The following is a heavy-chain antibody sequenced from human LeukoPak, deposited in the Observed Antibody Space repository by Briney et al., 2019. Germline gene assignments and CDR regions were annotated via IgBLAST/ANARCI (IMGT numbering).Heavy chain of an antibody. CDR3: ARVRSLFYFDY. D-gene: IGHD2-21*01. CDR2: INPNSGGT. V-gene: IGHV1-2*02. CDR1: GYTFTGYY. J-gene: IGHJ4*02. Sequence: ASVKVSCKASGYTFTGYYMHWVRQAPGQGLEWMGWINPNSGGTKYALKFQGRVTMTRDTSINTAYMELSWLRSDDTAVYFCARVRSLFYFDYWGQGTLATVSS.